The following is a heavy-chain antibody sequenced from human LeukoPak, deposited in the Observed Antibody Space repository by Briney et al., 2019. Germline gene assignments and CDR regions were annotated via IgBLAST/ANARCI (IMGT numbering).Heavy chain of an antibody. CDR2: ISSSSSTI. CDR3: ARDRDNWSPLYYYGMDV. V-gene: IGHV3-48*01. Sequence: LPGGSLRLSCAASGFTFSSYAMSWVRQAPGKGLEWVSYISSSSSTIYYADSVKGRFTISRDNAKNSLYLQMNSLRAEDTAVYYCARDRDNWSPLYYYGMDVWGQGTTVTVSS. D-gene: IGHD1-20*01. J-gene: IGHJ6*02. CDR1: GFTFSSYA.